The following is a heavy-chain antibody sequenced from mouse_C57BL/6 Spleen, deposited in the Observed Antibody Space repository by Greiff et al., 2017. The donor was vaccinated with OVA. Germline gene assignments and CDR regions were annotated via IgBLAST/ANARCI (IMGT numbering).Heavy chain of an antibody. CDR3: ARGTEDYDYWYFDV. Sequence: DVKLVESEGGLVQPGSSMKLSCTASGFTFSDYYMAWVRQVPEKGLEWVANINYDGSSTYYLDSLKSRFIISRDNAKNILHLQMSSLKSEDTATYYCARGTEDYDYWYFDVWGTGTTVTVSS. CDR2: INYDGSST. CDR1: GFTFSDYY. J-gene: IGHJ1*03. D-gene: IGHD2-4*01. V-gene: IGHV5-16*01.